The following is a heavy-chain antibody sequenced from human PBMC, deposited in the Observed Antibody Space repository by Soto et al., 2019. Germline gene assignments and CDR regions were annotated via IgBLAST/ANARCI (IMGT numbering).Heavy chain of an antibody. Sequence: ASGKVSCKASGYTFTSYGISWVRQAPGQGLEWMGWISAYNGNTNYAQKLQGRVTMTTDTSTSTAYMELRSVRSDDTAVYYCAIDSRGYSYGHDAFAIRGEGTTVTDSS. J-gene: IGHJ3*02. CDR3: AIDSRGYSYGHDAFAI. CDR2: ISAYNGNT. V-gene: IGHV1-18*04. CDR1: GYTFTSYG. D-gene: IGHD5-18*01.